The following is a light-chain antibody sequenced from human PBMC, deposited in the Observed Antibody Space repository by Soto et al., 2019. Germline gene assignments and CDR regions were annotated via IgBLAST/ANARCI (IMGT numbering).Light chain of an antibody. V-gene: IGKV3D-15*01. Sequence: EIVLTQSPATLSLSPGERATLSCRASQSVSSYLAGYQQKPRQAPRLLIYGASNRATGIPARCSGSGSGTEFTLPISSLQSEDFAVYYCQLYNNWPPGLTFGGGTKV. CDR1: QSVSSY. CDR2: GAS. J-gene: IGKJ4*01. CDR3: QLYNNWPPGLT.